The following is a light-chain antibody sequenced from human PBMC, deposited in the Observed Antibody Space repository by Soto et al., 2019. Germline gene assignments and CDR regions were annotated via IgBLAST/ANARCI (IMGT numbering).Light chain of an antibody. CDR3: QQYDNWPIT. CDR2: GAS. Sequence: MTQSPSSLSASVGDRVTITCRASQGISSNLGWYQRKPGQAPRLLIYGASTRTEGIPARFSGSGYGTEFTLTISSLQSEDFAVYYCQQYDNWPITFGQGTRLEIK. CDR1: QGISSN. V-gene: IGKV3-15*01. J-gene: IGKJ5*01.